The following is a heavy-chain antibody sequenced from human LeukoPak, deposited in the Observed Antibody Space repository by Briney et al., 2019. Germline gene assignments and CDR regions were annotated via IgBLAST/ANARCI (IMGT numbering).Heavy chain of an antibody. D-gene: IGHD6-6*01. V-gene: IGHV3-64*01. J-gene: IGHJ4*02. Sequence: GGSLRLSCAASGFTFSSYAMHWVRQAPGKGLEYVSAISSNGGSTYYANSVKGRFTISRDNSKNTLYLQMGSLRAEDMAVYYCARPYSSSSGSLGYWGQGTLVTVSS. CDR3: ARPYSSSSGSLGY. CDR2: ISSNGGST. CDR1: GFTFSSYA.